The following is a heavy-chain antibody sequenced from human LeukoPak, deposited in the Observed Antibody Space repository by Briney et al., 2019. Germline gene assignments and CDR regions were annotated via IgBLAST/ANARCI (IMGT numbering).Heavy chain of an antibody. CDR2: IRAYNGNT. V-gene: IGHV1-18*01. D-gene: IGHD2-15*01. CDR1: GYTFTTYG. Sequence: APVKVSCKASGYTFTTYGITWVRQAPGQRLEGMGWIRAYNGNTNYAQKLQGRVTMTTDTSTSTAYMELRNLRSDDTAVYYCARDVPVVAVVGAQGAGWFDPWGQGTLVTVSS. CDR3: ARDVPVVAVVGAQGAGWFDP. J-gene: IGHJ5*02.